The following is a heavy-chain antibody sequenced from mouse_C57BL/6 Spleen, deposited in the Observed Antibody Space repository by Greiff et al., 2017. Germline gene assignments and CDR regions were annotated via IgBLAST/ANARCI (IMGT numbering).Heavy chain of an antibody. D-gene: IGHD2-4*01. CDR3: ARGGTDYYDYDDAFAY. CDR1: GFTFSSYA. CDR2: ISDGGSYT. V-gene: IGHV5-4*01. J-gene: IGHJ3*01. Sequence: EVHLVESGGGLVKPGGSLKLSCAASGFTFSSYAMSWVRQTPEKRLEWVATISDGGSYTYYPDNVKGRFTISRDNAKNNLYLQMSHLKSEDTAMYYCARGGTDYYDYDDAFAYWGQGTLVTVSA.